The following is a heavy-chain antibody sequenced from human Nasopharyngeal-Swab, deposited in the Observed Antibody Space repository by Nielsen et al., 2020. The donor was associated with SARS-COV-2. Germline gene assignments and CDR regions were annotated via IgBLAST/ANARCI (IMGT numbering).Heavy chain of an antibody. V-gene: IGHV3-9*01. Sequence: GGSLRLSCTASGFTFDEYTMPWVRQAPGKGLEWVSGIRWNSDYIGYTDSVKGRFVISRDNAKNSLYLQMNSLRPEDTALYFCTRAKDTSGYDAFDIWGQGTVVTVSS. CDR1: GFTFDEYT. J-gene: IGHJ3*02. CDR3: TRAKDTSGYDAFDI. CDR2: IRWNSDYI. D-gene: IGHD3-22*01.